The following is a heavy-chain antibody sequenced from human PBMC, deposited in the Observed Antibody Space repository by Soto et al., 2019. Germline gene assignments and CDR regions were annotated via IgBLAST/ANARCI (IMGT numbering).Heavy chain of an antibody. D-gene: IGHD6-6*01. CDR1: GGTFSSYA. CDR2: IIPIFGTA. CDR3: ARLGSSSDRDYYYYGMDV. V-gene: IGHV1-69*13. Sequence: SVKVSCKASGGTFSSYAISWVRQAPGQGLEWMGGIIPIFGTANYAQKFQGRVTITADESTSTAYMELGSLRSEDTAVYYCARLGSSSDRDYYYYGMDVWGQGTTVTVSS. J-gene: IGHJ6*02.